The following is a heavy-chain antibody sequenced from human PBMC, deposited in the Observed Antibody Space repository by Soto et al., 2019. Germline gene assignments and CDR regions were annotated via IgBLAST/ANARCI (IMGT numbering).Heavy chain of an antibody. CDR2: VNPILSMS. D-gene: IGHD3-10*01. CDR1: GDTFSFYS. CDR3: ATSYGSGYRAFDY. V-gene: IGHV1-69*04. J-gene: IGHJ4*02. Sequence: QVQLVQSGAEVKRPGSSVKVSCKASGDTFSFYSINWVRQAPGLGLEWMGRVNPILSMSNYAQRFQGRVTMTADKSTGTAYMELSGLRSEATAMYYCATSYGSGYRAFDYWGQGALVTVSS.